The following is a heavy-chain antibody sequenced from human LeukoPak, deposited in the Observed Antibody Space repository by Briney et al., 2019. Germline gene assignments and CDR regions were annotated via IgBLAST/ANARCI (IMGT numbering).Heavy chain of an antibody. CDR3: AKDLSGWYDFDY. V-gene: IGHV3-23*01. J-gene: IGHJ4*02. CDR1: GFTFSSYA. D-gene: IGHD6-13*01. Sequence: GGSLRLSCAASGFTFSSYAMSWVRQAPGKGLEWVSAISGSGGSTYYADSVKGRFTISRDNSKSTLYLQMNNLRAEDTAVYYCAKDLSGWYDFDYWGQGTLVTVSS. CDR2: ISGSGGST.